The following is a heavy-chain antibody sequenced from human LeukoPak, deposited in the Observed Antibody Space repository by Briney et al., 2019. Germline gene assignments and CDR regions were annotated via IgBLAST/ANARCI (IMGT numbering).Heavy chain of an antibody. CDR3: AQFYYGSAGGGGMDV. J-gene: IGHJ3*01. CDR2: IFYSGST. Sequence: SQTLSLTCTVSGGSISSGSYYWSWIRQHPGKGLERIGYIFYSGSTYYSPSLKSRVTISVDTSKNQFSLKLSSMTAADTAVYYCAQFYYGSAGGGGMDVWGQGTMVTVSS. V-gene: IGHV4-31*03. D-gene: IGHD3-10*01. CDR1: GGSISSGSYY.